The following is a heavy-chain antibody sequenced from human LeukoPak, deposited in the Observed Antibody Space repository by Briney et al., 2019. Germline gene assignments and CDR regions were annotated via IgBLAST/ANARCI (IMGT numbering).Heavy chain of an antibody. J-gene: IGHJ4*02. CDR1: GYTFTSYG. V-gene: IGHV7-4-1*02. D-gene: IGHD4-23*01. CDR3: ARDPKSLDYGGNSGPDDY. Sequence: ASVTVSFTASGYTFTSYGISWVRQAPGQGLEWMGWINTNTGNPTYAQGFTGRFVFSLDTSVSTAYLQISSLKAEDTAVYYCARDPKSLDYGGNSGPDDYWGQGTLVTVSS. CDR2: INTNTGNP.